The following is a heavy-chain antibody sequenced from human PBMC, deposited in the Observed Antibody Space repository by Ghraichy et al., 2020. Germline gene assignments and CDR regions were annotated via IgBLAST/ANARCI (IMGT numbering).Heavy chain of an antibody. J-gene: IGHJ4*02. V-gene: IGHV4-59*01. CDR3: ARSEQWLVKGHFDY. CDR2: IYYSGST. Sequence: SETLSLTCTVSGGSISSYYWSWIRQPPGKGLEWIGYIYYSGSTNYNPSLKSRVTISVDMSKKQFSLELSSVTAADTAVYYCARSEQWLVKGHFDYWGQGILVTVSS. CDR1: GGSISSYY. D-gene: IGHD6-19*01.